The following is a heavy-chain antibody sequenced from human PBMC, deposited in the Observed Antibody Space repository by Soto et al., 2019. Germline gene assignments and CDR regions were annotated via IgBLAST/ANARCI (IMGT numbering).Heavy chain of an antibody. D-gene: IGHD3-22*01. J-gene: IGHJ4*01. Sequence: PGGSLRLSCTASGFTFGDYAMSWFRQAPGKGLEWVGFVRSKIYGGTTEYGASVKGRFTISRDDSKSIAYLQMNSLKTEDTAVYQCTRDNLHDSSGYYPDYWGHGTLVTVSS. CDR3: TRDNLHDSSGYYPDY. CDR2: VRSKIYGGTT. V-gene: IGHV3-49*03. CDR1: GFTFGDYA.